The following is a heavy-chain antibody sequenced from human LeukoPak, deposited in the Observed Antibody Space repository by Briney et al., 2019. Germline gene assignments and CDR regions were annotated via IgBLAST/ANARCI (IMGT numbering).Heavy chain of an antibody. D-gene: IGHD3-10*01. J-gene: IGHJ1*01. CDR3: ARHGFDGAFQH. CDR2: MNHSGRT. V-gene: IGHV4-34*01. Sequence: SETLSLTCAVYGGSFSGYYWSWIRQPPGKGLEWIGEMNHSGRTNYSPSLKSRVIVSVDTSKNQFSLKRASVTASESAVYYCARHGFDGAFQHWGQGTLVTVSS. CDR1: GGSFSGYY.